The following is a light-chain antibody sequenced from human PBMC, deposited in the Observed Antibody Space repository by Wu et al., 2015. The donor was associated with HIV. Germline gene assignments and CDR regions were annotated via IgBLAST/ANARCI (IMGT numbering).Light chain of an antibody. CDR2: AGS. V-gene: IGKV3-11*01. J-gene: IGKJ5*01. CDR3: QQRSVWFT. CDR1: QSVDGY. Sequence: EIVLTQSPATLSLSPGERATLSCRASQSVDGYLAWYQQKPGQAPRLLIYAGSNRATGIPVRFSGSGSGTDFTLTISSLEPEDFAVYYCQQRSVWFTFGQGTRLEIK.